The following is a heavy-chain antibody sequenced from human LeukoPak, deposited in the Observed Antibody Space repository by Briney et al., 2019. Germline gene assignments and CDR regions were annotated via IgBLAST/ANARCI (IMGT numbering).Heavy chain of an antibody. CDR3: ARLRRSRDGYRAFDY. J-gene: IGHJ4*02. CDR2: IYYSGDT. D-gene: IGHD5-24*01. CDR1: GGSISSSNW. V-gene: IGHV4-4*02. Sequence: TSETLSLTCAVSGGSISSSNWWSWVRQPPGKGLEWIGTIYYSGDTYYNPSLTSRVTISVDTSKNQFSLKLTSVTAADTAVYYCARLRRSRDGYRAFDYWGQGTLVTVSS.